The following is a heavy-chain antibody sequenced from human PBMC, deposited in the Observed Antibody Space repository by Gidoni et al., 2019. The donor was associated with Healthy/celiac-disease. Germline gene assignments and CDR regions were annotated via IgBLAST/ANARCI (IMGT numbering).Heavy chain of an antibody. J-gene: IGHJ4*02. CDR1: GFTFSSYA. D-gene: IGHD4-17*01. CDR3: ARDMGAYGDYAFDY. V-gene: IGHV3-30-3*01. CDR2: ISYDGSNK. Sequence: QVQLVESGGGVVQPGRSLRLSCAPSGFTFSSYAMHWVRQAPGKGLEWVAVISYDGSNKYYADSVKGRFTISRDNSKNTLYLQMNSLRAEDTAVYYCARDMGAYGDYAFDYWGQGTLVTVSS.